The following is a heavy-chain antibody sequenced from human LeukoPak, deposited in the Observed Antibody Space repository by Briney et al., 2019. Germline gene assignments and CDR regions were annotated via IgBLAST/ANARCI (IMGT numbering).Heavy chain of an antibody. D-gene: IGHD2-15*01. CDR2: ISAYNGNT. Sequence: ASVKVSCKASGYTFTSYGISWVRQAPGQGLEWMGWISAYNGNTNYAQKLQGRVTMTTDTSTSTAYMELRSLRSDDTAVYYCARDLRYYCSGGSCYSDYWGQGTLVTVSS. CDR3: ARDLRYYCSGGSCYSDY. J-gene: IGHJ4*02. CDR1: GYTFTSYG. V-gene: IGHV1-18*01.